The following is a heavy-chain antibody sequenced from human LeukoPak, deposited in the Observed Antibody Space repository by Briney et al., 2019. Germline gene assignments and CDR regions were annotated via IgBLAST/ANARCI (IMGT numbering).Heavy chain of an antibody. CDR3: ATSSSAGPDFDY. J-gene: IGHJ4*02. V-gene: IGHV1-3*01. Sequence: ASVKVSCKASGYTFTSYAMHWVRQAPGQRLEWMGWINAGNGNTKYSPKFQGRVTITRDTSASTAYMELSSLRSEDTAVYYCATSSSAGPDFDYWGQGTLVTVSS. CDR1: GYTFTSYA. CDR2: INAGNGNT. D-gene: IGHD6-6*01.